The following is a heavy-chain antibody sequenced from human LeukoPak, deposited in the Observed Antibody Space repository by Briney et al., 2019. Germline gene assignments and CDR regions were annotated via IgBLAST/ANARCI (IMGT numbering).Heavy chain of an antibody. CDR3: ASSQNYYDSSGEAFDI. V-gene: IGHV3-53*01. Sequence: GGSLRLSCLASGYTFSSYSINWVRQAPGKGLEWVSVIYSGGSTYYADSVKGRFTISRDNSKNTLYLQMNSLRAEDTAVYYCASSQNYYDSSGEAFDIWGQGTMVTVSS. CDR1: GYTFSSYS. CDR2: IYSGGST. D-gene: IGHD3-22*01. J-gene: IGHJ3*02.